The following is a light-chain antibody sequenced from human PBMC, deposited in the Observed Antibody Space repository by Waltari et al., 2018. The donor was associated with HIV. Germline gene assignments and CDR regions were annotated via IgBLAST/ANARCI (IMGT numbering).Light chain of an antibody. CDR2: STN. V-gene: IGLV1-44*01. CDR3: AVWDDNVNGL. Sequence: QSVLTQPPSVSGTPGQRVAISCSGRRSNIGSNDVTWYQQRPGTAPKLLIYSTNKRPSGVPDRFSGSKSDTSASLAISGLQSEDEADYYCAVWDDNVNGLFGGGTKVTVL. J-gene: IGLJ2*01. CDR1: RSNIGSND.